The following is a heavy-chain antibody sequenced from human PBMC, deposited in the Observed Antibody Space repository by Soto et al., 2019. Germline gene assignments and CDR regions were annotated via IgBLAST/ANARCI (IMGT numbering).Heavy chain of an antibody. CDR1: GGTFSSYA. CDR2: IIPIFGTA. V-gene: IGHV1-69*01. Sequence: QVQLVQSGAEVKKPGSSVKVSCKASGGTFSSYAISWVRQAPGQGLEWMGGIIPIFGTANYAQKFQGRVTITGDESTCTASMELSSQRSEDTAVYYGASQLELLKKSWYYYGMDVWGQGTTVTVSS. J-gene: IGHJ6*02. D-gene: IGHD1-7*01. CDR3: ASQLELLKKSWYYYGMDV.